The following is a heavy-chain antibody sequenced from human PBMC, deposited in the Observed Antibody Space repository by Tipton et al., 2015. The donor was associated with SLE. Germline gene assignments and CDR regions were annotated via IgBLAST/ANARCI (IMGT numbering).Heavy chain of an antibody. CDR2: ISSSGRIT. CDR3: AKGFGPVTTAFDY. D-gene: IGHD4-17*01. CDR1: GFTFSSYS. V-gene: IGHV3-48*01. J-gene: IGHJ4*02. Sequence: GSLRLSCAASGFTFSSYSMNWVRQAPGKGLEWVSYISSSGRITYYSDSVKGRFTISRDDSKNTLYLQMSRLRADDTAVYYCAKGFGPVTTAFDYWGQGTQVTVSS.